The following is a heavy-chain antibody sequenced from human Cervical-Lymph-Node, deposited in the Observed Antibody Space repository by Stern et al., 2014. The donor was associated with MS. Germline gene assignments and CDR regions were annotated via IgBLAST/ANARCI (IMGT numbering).Heavy chain of an antibody. CDR1: GYTFTSNY. D-gene: IGHD6-6*01. CDR2: INPNGGST. CDR3: ARRPYPFYFDY. Sequence: QVQLVQSGAEVKKPGASVKLSCKASGYTFTSNYIHWVRQAPGQGLEWMGIINPNGGSTNYAQKFQGRVTMTSDTSTSTVYMELSSLRSEDTAVYYCARRPYPFYFDYWGQGTLVTVSS. J-gene: IGHJ4*02. V-gene: IGHV1-46*03.